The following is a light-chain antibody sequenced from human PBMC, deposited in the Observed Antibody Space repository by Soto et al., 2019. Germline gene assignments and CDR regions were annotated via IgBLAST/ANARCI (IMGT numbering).Light chain of an antibody. Sequence: QSALTQPRSVSGSPGQSVTISCTGTSSDVGGYNYVSWYQQHPGKAPKLMIYDVSKRPSGVPDRFSGSKSGNTASLTISGLHAEDEADYYCCSYAGSYTWGFGGWTKLTVL. CDR1: SSDVGGYNY. J-gene: IGLJ2*01. V-gene: IGLV2-11*01. CDR3: CSYAGSYTWG. CDR2: DVS.